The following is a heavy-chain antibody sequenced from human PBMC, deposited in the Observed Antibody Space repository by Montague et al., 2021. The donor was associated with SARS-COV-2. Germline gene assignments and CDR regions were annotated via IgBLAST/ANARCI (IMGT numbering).Heavy chain of an antibody. CDR3: ARLVWFGVLSSENWFDP. CDR1: GGSISSSSNY. Sequence: SETLSLTCTVSGGSISSSSNYWGWIRQPPGKGLEWIGSIYYSGSTYYNSSLKSRVTISVDTSKNQFSLKLNSVTAADTAVYYCARLVWFGVLSSENWFDPGGQGTLSPSPQ. V-gene: IGHV4-39*01. J-gene: IGHJ5*02. D-gene: IGHD3-10*01. CDR2: IYYSGST.